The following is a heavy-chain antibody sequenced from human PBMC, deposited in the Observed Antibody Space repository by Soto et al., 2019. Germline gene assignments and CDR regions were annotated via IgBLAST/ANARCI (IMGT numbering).Heavy chain of an antibody. Sequence: ASVKVSCKASGYTFTSYGISWVRQAPGQGLEWMGWISAYNGNTNYAQKLQGRVTMTTDTSTSTAYMELRSLRSDDTAVYYCARDRPDYYYDSSGYYYDYYYYGMDVWGQGTTVTVSS. D-gene: IGHD3-22*01. CDR1: GYTFTSYG. CDR3: ARDRPDYYYDSSGYYYDYYYYGMDV. J-gene: IGHJ6*02. CDR2: ISAYNGNT. V-gene: IGHV1-18*01.